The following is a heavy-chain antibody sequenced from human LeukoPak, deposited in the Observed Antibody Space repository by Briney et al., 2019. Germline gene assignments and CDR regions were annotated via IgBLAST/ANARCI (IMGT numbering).Heavy chain of an antibody. J-gene: IGHJ6*02. D-gene: IGHD2-2*01. Sequence: PSETLSLTCTVSGSSISSGGYYWSWIRQHPGKGLEWIGYIYYSGSTYYNPSLKSRVTISVDTSKNQFSLKLSSVTAADTAVYYCARRKYAGGGYYYGMDVWGQGTTVTVSS. V-gene: IGHV4-31*03. CDR3: ARRKYAGGGYYYGMDV. CDR1: GSSISSGGYY. CDR2: IYYSGST.